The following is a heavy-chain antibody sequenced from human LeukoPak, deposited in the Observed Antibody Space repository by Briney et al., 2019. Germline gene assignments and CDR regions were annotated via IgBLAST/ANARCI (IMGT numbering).Heavy chain of an antibody. D-gene: IGHD5-18*01. J-gene: IGHJ6*03. Sequence: SETLSLTCTVSGGSISSGSYYWSWIRQPAGKGLEWIGRIYTSGSTNYNPSLKSRVTMSVDTSKNQFSLKLSSVTAADTAVYYCAREEGYSYGIYYYYYYMDVWGKGTTVTVSS. CDR3: AREEGYSYGIYYYYYYMDV. CDR2: IYTSGST. CDR1: GGSISSGSYY. V-gene: IGHV4-61*02.